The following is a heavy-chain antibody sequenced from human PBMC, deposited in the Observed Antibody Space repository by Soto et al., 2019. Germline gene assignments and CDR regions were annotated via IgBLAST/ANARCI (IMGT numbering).Heavy chain of an antibody. CDR2: MYYNGNI. V-gene: IGHV4-59*01. D-gene: IGHD3-16*01. J-gene: IGHJ5*02. CDR1: GGSISNYY. CDR3: ASGGNWSDH. Sequence: PSETLSLTCNVSGGSISNYYWTWVRQSPEKGLEWIGYMYYNGNINYNPSLKSRVTISIDTSKNQFSLTLKSVTAADTAVYYCASGGNWSDHWGQGVLVTVSS.